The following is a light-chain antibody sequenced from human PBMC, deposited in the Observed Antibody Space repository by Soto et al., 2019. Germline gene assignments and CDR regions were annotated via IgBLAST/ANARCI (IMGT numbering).Light chain of an antibody. V-gene: IGKV1-39*01. J-gene: IGKJ4*01. Sequence: DIQLTQSPSFLSASVGDRVTITFRASQGISSYLAWYQQKPGKAPNLLIYAASTLQSGVPSRFSGSGSGTDFTLTISSLQPEDFATYFCQHGYSTPLTFGGGTKVDIK. CDR3: QHGYSTPLT. CDR2: AAS. CDR1: QGISSY.